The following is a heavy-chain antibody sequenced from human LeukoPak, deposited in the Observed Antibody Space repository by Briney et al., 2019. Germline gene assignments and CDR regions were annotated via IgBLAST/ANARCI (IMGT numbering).Heavy chain of an antibody. D-gene: IGHD2-15*01. V-gene: IGHV1-69*13. CDR3: ASLGHCSGGSCYTYYFDA. CDR1: GGTFSNYG. CDR2: IIPISRTV. Sequence: SVKVSCKASGGTFSNYGISWVRQAPGQGLEWMGGIIPISRTVQYAQKFRDRVTLTADESTNTAFMELSSLRSEDTATYYCASLGHCSGGSCYTYYFDAWGQGTLVTVSS. J-gene: IGHJ4*02.